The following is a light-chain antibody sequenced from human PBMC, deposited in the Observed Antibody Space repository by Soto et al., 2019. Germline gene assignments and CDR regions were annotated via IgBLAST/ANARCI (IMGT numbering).Light chain of an antibody. V-gene: IGKV3-15*01. CDR3: QQYKNWPLT. CDR1: QSIRRN. CDR2: VAS. Sequence: EIVMTQSPATLSVSPGERATLSCRASQSIRRNLAWYQQKPGPTPRLLIYVASTRATGIPARFTGSGAGTDFTLTISSLQSEDCAIYYWQQYKNWPLTFGGGTKVEIK. J-gene: IGKJ4*01.